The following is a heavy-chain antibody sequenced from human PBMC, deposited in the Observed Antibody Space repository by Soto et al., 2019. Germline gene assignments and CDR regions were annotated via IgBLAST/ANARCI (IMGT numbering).Heavy chain of an antibody. J-gene: IGHJ3*02. Sequence: GGSLRLSCAASGFSFSSYGMHWVRQAPGKGLEWVAVIWYDGSNKYYADSVKGRFTISRDNSKNTLYLLMNSLRAEDTAVYYYARDGSGDRHAFDIWGQGTMVTVSS. CDR3: ARDGSGDRHAFDI. CDR1: GFSFSSYG. D-gene: IGHD3-10*01. V-gene: IGHV3-33*01. CDR2: IWYDGSNK.